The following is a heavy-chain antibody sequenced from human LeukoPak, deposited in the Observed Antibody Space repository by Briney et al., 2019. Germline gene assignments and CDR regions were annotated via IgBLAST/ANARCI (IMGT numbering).Heavy chain of an antibody. V-gene: IGHV3-74*01. CDR1: GFTFSNDW. Sequence: GGSLRLPCAASGFTFSNDWMHWVRQAPGKGLVWVSRINTDGSTTTYADSVKGRFTISRDNAKNTLYLQMNSLRVEGTAVYYCARGRGGSYHYWGQGTLVTVSS. D-gene: IGHD2-15*01. CDR3: ARGRGGSYHY. CDR2: INTDGSTT. J-gene: IGHJ4*02.